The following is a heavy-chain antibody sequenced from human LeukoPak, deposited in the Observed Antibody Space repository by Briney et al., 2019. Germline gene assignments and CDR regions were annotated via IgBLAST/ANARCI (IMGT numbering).Heavy chain of an antibody. CDR3: ARSQQLPDY. CDR2: INHSGST. J-gene: IGHJ4*02. CDR1: GFTFSSYA. D-gene: IGHD6-13*01. Sequence: PGGSLRLSCAASGFTFSSYAMSWVRQAPGKGLEWIGEINHSGSTNYNPSLKSRVTISVDTSKNQFSLKLSSVTAADTAVYYCARSQQLPDYWGQGTLVTVSS. V-gene: IGHV4-34*01.